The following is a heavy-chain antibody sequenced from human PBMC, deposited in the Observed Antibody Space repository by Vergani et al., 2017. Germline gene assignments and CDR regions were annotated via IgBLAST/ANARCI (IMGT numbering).Heavy chain of an antibody. V-gene: IGHV1-2*02. CDR2: INPNSGGT. J-gene: IGHJ5*02. CDR1: GYTFTGYN. D-gene: IGHD3-10*01. CDR3: ARGENSSCYLKLYNWFDP. Sequence: QVQLEQSGAEVKKPGASVKVSCKASGYTFTGYNMHWVRQAPGQGLEWMGWINPNSGGTNYAQKFQGRVTMTRDTSISTAYMELSRLRSDDTAVYYCARGENSSCYLKLYNWFDPWGQGTLVIVSS.